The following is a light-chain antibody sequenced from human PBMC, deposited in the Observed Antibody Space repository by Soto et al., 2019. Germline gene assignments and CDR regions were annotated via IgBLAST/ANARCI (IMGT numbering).Light chain of an antibody. J-gene: IGKJ1*01. CDR3: HQYYSTPQWT. CDR2: WAS. V-gene: IGKV4-1*01. CDR1: QSLLYSSNNKNY. Sequence: DIVMTQSPASLTVSLVESATINFKSIQSLLYSSNNKNYLAWYQQKPGQPPKVLLYWASTRESGVPDRFSGSGSATDFTLTISSLQAEDVAVYYCHQYYSTPQWTFGQGTKVDIK.